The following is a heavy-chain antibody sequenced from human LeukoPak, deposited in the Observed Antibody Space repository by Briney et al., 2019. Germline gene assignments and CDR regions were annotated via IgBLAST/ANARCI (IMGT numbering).Heavy chain of an antibody. CDR1: GFTVSSNY. D-gene: IGHD6-19*01. V-gene: IGHV3-53*01. CDR3: AKITQLEVLAGRDFVQYYFDY. J-gene: IGHJ4*02. Sequence: GGSLRLSCAASGFTVSSNYMSWVRQAPGKGLEWVSVIYSGGSTYYADSVKGRFTISRDNSKNTLYLQMNSLRAEDTAVYYCAKITQLEVLAGRDFVQYYFDYWGQGTLVTVSS. CDR2: IYSGGST.